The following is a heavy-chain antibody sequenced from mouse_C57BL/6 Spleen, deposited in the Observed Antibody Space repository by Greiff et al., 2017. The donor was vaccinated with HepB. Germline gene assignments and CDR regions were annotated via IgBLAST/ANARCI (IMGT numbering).Heavy chain of an antibody. CDR3: AQLGPDLYFDV. V-gene: IGHV1-81*01. J-gene: IGHJ1*03. CDR1: GYTFTSYG. CDR2: IYPRSGNT. Sequence: QVQLQQSGAELARPGASVKLSCKASGYTFTSYGISWVTQRTGQGLEWIGEIYPRSGNTYYNEKFKGKATLTADKSSSTAYMELRSLTSEDSAGYICAQLGPDLYFDVWGTGTTVTVAS. D-gene: IGHD4-1*02.